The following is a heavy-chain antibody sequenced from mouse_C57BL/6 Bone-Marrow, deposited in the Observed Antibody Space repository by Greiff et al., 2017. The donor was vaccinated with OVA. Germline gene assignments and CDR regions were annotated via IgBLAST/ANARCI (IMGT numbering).Heavy chain of an antibody. J-gene: IGHJ2*01. CDR2: LDPENGDT. V-gene: IGHV14-4*01. CDR3: TTVRYFDY. Sequence: VQLQQSGAELVRPGASVKLSCTASGFNIKDDYMHWVKQRPEQGLEWIGWLDPENGDTETASKFQGKATITADTSSNTAYLQLSSLTSEDTAVYYCTTVRYFDYWGQGTTLTVSS. CDR1: GFNIKDDY.